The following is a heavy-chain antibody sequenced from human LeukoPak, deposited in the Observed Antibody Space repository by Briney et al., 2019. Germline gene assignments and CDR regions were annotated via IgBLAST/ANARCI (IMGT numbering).Heavy chain of an antibody. J-gene: IGHJ4*02. CDR2: ISSSGSTI. D-gene: IGHD2-21*01. CDR1: GFTFSSYE. Sequence: PGGSLRLSCAASGFTFSSYEMNWVRQAPEKGLEWVSYISSSGSTIYYADSVKGRFTISRDNAKNSLYLQMNSLRAEDTAVYYCARIGLGLWDYWGQGTLVTVSS. V-gene: IGHV3-48*03. CDR3: ARIGLGLWDY.